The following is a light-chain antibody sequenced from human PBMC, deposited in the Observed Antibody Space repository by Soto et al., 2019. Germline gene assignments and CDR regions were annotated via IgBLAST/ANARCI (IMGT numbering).Light chain of an antibody. Sequence: DIQMTQSPSSLSASVGDRVTITCRASQSISSYVNWYQQKPGKAPKLLIYAASSLQSGVPSRFSGSGSGTDFTLTISSLQPEDFATYYCQQRYSTPWTFGQGTKVELK. CDR2: AAS. CDR1: QSISSY. CDR3: QQRYSTPWT. V-gene: IGKV1-39*01. J-gene: IGKJ1*01.